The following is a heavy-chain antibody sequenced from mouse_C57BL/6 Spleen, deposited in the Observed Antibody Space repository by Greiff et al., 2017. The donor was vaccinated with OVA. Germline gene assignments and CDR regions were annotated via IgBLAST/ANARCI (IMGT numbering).Heavy chain of an antibody. J-gene: IGHJ4*01. CDR3: ARHGRYDGAMDY. Sequence: VQGVESGPGLVAPSQSLSITCTVSGFSLTSYGVHWVRQPPGTGLEWLVVIWSDGSTTYNSALKSRLSISKDNSKSQVFLKMNSLQTDDTAMYYCARHGRYDGAMDYWGQGTSVTVSS. CDR2: IWSDGST. D-gene: IGHD2-3*01. V-gene: IGHV2-6-1*01. CDR1: GFSLTSYG.